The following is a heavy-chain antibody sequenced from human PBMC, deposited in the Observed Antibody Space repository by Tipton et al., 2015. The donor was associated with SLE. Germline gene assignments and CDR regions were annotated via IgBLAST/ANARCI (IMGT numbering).Heavy chain of an antibody. D-gene: IGHD6-6*01. CDR3: AKGETRWAARQDYYYGMDV. V-gene: IGHV3-30*02. Sequence: SLRLSCAASGFTFSSYGMHWVRQAPGKGLEWVAFIRYDGSNKYYADSVKGRFTISRDNSKNTLYLQMNSLRAEDTAVYYCAKGETRWAARQDYYYGMDVWGQGTTVTVSS. J-gene: IGHJ6*02. CDR1: GFTFSSYG. CDR2: IRYDGSNK.